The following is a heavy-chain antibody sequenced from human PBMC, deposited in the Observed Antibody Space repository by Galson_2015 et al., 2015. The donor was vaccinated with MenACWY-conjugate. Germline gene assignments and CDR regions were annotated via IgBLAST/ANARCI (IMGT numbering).Heavy chain of an antibody. Sequence: SGAEVKKPGESLKISCKGSGYSFTTYWIGWVRQMPGEGLECMGIIYLGDSDTRYSPSFQGQVTISADKSVNTAYLQWSSLKASDTAMYFCVRQGTPTETYSEYFQYWGQGTLVTVSS. CDR1: GYSFTTYW. J-gene: IGHJ1*01. CDR2: IYLGDSDT. D-gene: IGHD4-17*01. V-gene: IGHV5-51*01. CDR3: VRQGTPTETYSEYFQY.